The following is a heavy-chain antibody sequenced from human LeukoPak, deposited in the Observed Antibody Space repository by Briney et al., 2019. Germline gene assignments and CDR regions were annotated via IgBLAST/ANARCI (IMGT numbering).Heavy chain of an antibody. CDR3: AKTQGYFDY. Sequence: GGSLRLSCAASGFTFSNYGMTWVRQAPGKGLEWVSGISGSGGTTYDADSVKGRFTVTRDNSKNILYLQMNSLRADDTAVYFCAKTQGYFDYWGQGTLVTVSS. V-gene: IGHV3-23*01. CDR2: ISGSGGTT. J-gene: IGHJ4*02. CDR1: GFTFSNYG.